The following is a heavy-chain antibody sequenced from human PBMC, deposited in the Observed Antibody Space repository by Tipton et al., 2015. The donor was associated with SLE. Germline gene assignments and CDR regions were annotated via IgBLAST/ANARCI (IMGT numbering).Heavy chain of an antibody. CDR3: ARRADYGDRNCFDP. CDR2: IYTSGST. D-gene: IGHD4-17*01. CDR1: GGSISSGSYY. V-gene: IGHV4-61*02. Sequence: TLSLTCTVSGGSISSGSYYWSWIRQPAGKGLEWIGRIYTSGSTNYNPSLKSRVTISVDTSKNQFSLKLSSVTAADTAVYYCARRADYGDRNCFDPWGQGTLVTVSS. J-gene: IGHJ5*02.